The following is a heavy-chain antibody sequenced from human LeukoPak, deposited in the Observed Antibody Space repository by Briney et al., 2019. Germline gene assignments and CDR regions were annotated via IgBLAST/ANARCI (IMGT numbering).Heavy chain of an antibody. CDR3: ALGGHSSGWVRDNDAFDI. Sequence: SETLSLTCTVSGGSISSSSYYWGWIRQPPGKGLEWIGCIYDSGSTYYDPSLKSRVTISLDRALNQFSLKLTSVTAADTAEYYCALGGHSSGWVRDNDAFDIWGQGTMVTVSS. CDR1: GGSISSSSYY. D-gene: IGHD6-19*01. CDR2: IYDSGST. J-gene: IGHJ3*02. V-gene: IGHV4-39*07.